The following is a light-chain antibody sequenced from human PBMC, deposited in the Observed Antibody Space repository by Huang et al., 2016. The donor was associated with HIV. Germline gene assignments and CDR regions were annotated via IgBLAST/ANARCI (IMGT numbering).Light chain of an antibody. J-gene: IGKJ5*01. CDR1: QRISTY. Sequence: DIQMTQSPSSLSASVGDRVTITCRASQRISTYLNWYQQKPGKAPNLLIFAASTLQSGVPSTFIGSGSGTDFTLTISSLPPEDFATYYCQQTYSTAITFGQGTRLEIK. V-gene: IGKV1-39*01. CDR3: QQTYSTAIT. CDR2: AAS.